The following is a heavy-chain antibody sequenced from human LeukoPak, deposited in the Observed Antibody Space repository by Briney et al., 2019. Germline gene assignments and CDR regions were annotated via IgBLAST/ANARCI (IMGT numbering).Heavy chain of an antibody. CDR2: IYYSGST. D-gene: IGHD3-16*01. Sequence: SETLSLTCTVSGGSISSYYWSWIRQPPGKGLEWIGYIYYSGSTNYNPSLKSRVTISVDTSKNQFSLKLSSVTAADTAVYYCARRIGDWFDPWGQGTLVTVSS. CDR3: ARRIGDWFDP. CDR1: GGSISSYY. V-gene: IGHV4-59*08. J-gene: IGHJ5*02.